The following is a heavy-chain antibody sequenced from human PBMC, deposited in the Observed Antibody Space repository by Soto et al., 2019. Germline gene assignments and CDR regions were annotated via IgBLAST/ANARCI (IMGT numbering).Heavy chain of an antibody. Sequence: PGESLKISCKGSGYSFTSYWIGWVRQMPGKGLDWMGIIYPGDSDTRYSPSFQGQVTISADKSISTAYLQWSSLKASDTAMYYCARPEHSGPSKPHNYYGMDVWGQGITVTVSS. D-gene: IGHD5-12*01. CDR2: IYPGDSDT. J-gene: IGHJ6*02. CDR3: ARPEHSGPSKPHNYYGMDV. CDR1: GYSFTSYW. V-gene: IGHV5-51*03.